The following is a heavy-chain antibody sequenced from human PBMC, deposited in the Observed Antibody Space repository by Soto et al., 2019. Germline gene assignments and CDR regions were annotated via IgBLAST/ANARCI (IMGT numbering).Heavy chain of an antibody. Sequence: PSETLSLTCTVSGGSISSSSYYWGWIRQPPGKGLEWIGSIYYSGSTYYNPSLKSRVTISVDTSKNQFSLKLSSVTAADTAVYYCARFRHIAVARSPWGQGTLVTVS. CDR3: ARFRHIAVARSP. V-gene: IGHV4-39*01. D-gene: IGHD6-19*01. CDR1: GGSISSSSYY. CDR2: IYYSGST. J-gene: IGHJ5*02.